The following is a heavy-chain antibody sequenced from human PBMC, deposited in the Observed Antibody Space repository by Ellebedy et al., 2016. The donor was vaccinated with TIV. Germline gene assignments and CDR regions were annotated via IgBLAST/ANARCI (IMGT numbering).Heavy chain of an antibody. J-gene: IGHJ5*02. D-gene: IGHD3-3*01. CDR3: ASVPPMRPVGNWFDP. CDR2: ISAYNGNT. CDR1: GYTFTSYG. Sequence: ASVKVSXXASGYTFTSYGISWVRQAPGQGLEWMGWISAYNGNTNYAQKLQGRVTMTTDTSTSTAYMELRSLRSDDTAVYYCASVPPMRPVGNWFDPWGQGTLVTVSS. V-gene: IGHV1-18*04.